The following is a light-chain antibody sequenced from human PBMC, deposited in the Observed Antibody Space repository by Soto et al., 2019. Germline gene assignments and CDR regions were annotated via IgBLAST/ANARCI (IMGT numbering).Light chain of an antibody. Sequence: EIVMTQSPATLSVSPGERATLSCSASESVRSDLAWYQQKPGQAPRLLIYDASTRATGIPARFSGAGSGTEFTLTISSLQSEDSAVYDCQQYNRWPPITFGQGTRLEIK. V-gene: IGKV3-15*01. J-gene: IGKJ5*01. CDR1: ESVRSD. CDR3: QQYNRWPPIT. CDR2: DAS.